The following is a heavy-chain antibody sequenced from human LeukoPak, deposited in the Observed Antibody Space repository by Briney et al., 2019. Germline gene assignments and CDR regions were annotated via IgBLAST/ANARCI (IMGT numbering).Heavy chain of an antibody. CDR1: GDSVSSNSNA. D-gene: IGHD2/OR15-2a*01. CDR2: TYYRSKWFM. Sequence: SQTLSLTCAISGDSVSSNSNAWNWVRQSPSRGLEWLGRTYYRSKWFMDYAVSVKSRMTVNPDTTKNQFSLQLSSVTPEDTAVYYCVRARPKNPFDCWGQGTVVTVSS. J-gene: IGHJ4*02. V-gene: IGHV6-1*01. CDR3: VRARPKNPFDC.